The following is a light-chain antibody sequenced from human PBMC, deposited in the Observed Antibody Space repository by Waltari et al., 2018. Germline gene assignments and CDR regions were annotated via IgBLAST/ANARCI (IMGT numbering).Light chain of an antibody. CDR2: DAS. CDR3: QHYDGVPPWT. CDR1: RDINNY. Sequence: DIQMTQSPSSLSASVGDRVTITCQASRDINNYLNWYQQKPGKAPKLLIYDASTSETGVPSRCSGSGSGTDVVFTISRLQPEDIATYYCQHYDGVPPWTFGQGTRVDFK. V-gene: IGKV1-33*01. J-gene: IGKJ1*01.